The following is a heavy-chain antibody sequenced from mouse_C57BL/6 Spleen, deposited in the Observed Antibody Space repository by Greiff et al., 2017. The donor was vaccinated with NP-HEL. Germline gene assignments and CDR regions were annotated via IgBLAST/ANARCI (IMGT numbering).Heavy chain of an antibody. CDR1: GYTFTSYW. Sequence: QVQLQQPGAELVRPWSSVKLSCKASGYTFTSYWMDWVKQRPGQGLEWIGNIYPSDSETHYNQKFKDKATLTVDKSSSTAYMQLSSLTSEDSAVYYCARSTHYFDYWGQGTTLTVSS. V-gene: IGHV1-61*01. CDR3: ARSTHYFDY. CDR2: IYPSDSET. J-gene: IGHJ2*01. D-gene: IGHD2-1*01.